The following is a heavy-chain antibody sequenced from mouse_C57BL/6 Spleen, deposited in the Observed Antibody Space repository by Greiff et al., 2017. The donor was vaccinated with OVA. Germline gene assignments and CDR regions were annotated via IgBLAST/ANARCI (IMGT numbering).Heavy chain of an antibody. D-gene: IGHD1-1*01. J-gene: IGHJ4*01. V-gene: IGHV1-50*01. CDR1: GYTFTSYW. CDR3: ARKGGYYYGSSSFYYYAMDY. Sequence: QVQLQQPGAELVKPGASVKLSCKASGYTFTSYWMQWVKQRPGQGLEWIGEIDPSDSYTNYNQKFKGKATLPVDTSSSTAYMQLSSLTSEDSAFDYCARKGGYYYGSSSFYYYAMDYWGQGTSVTVSS. CDR2: IDPSDSYT.